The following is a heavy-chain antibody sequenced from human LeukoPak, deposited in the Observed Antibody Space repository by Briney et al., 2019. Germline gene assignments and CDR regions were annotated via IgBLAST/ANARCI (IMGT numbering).Heavy chain of an antibody. D-gene: IGHD3-9*01. CDR2: IKTDGSQI. J-gene: IGHJ4*02. CDR1: GFTFSSYW. Sequence: GGSLRLSCVASGFTFSSYWMTWVRQAPGKGLEWVANIKTDGSQIYYVDSVKGRFTISRDNAKNSLYLQMNSLRAEDTAVYYCARLSQGRYFDWSHRGIDYWGQGTLVTVSS. CDR3: ARLSQGRYFDWSHRGIDY. V-gene: IGHV3-7*01.